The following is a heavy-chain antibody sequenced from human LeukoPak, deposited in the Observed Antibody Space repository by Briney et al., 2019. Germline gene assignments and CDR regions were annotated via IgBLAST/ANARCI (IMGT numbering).Heavy chain of an antibody. Sequence: PGGSLRLSCAASGFTFSSYSMNWVRQAPGKGLEWVSSISSSSYIYYADSVKGRFTISRDNAKNSLYLQMSSLRAEDTAVYYCARGRQMVSAIPELDWFDPWGQGTLVTVSS. CDR1: GFTFSSYS. V-gene: IGHV3-21*01. D-gene: IGHD2-8*01. J-gene: IGHJ5*02. CDR2: ISSSSYI. CDR3: ARGRQMVSAIPELDWFDP.